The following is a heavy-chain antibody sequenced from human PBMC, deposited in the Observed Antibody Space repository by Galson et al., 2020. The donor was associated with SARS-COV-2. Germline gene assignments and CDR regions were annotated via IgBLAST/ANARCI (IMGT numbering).Heavy chain of an antibody. CDR3: ATYYDFWSGYYTSSGAFDI. Sequence: GESLKISCAASGFTFSSYAMSWVRQAPGKGLEWVSAISGSGGSTYYADSVKGRFTISRDNSKNTLYLQMNSLRAEDTAVYYCATYYDFWSGYYTSSGAFDIWGQGTMVTVSS. V-gene: IGHV3-23*01. CDR1: GFTFSSYA. J-gene: IGHJ3*02. CDR2: ISGSGGST. D-gene: IGHD3-3*01.